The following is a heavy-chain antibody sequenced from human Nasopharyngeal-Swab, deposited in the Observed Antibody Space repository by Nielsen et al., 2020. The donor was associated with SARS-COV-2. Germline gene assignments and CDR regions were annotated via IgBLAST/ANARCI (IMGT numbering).Heavy chain of an antibody. CDR1: GFIVSSTY. J-gene: IGHJ4*02. V-gene: IGHV3-53*01. CDR3: ADPPFSEY. Sequence: GGSLRLSCAVSGFIVSSTYMIWVRQAPGKGLEWVSVTEIGGITHYADSVKGRFTISRDSSTNTLYLQMNSLRVDDTAVYYCADPPFSEYWGQGTLVTVSS. CDR2: TEIGGIT.